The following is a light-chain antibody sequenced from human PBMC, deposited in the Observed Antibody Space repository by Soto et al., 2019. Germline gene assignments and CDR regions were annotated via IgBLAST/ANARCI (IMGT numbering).Light chain of an antibody. J-gene: IGLJ1*01. Sequence: QSALTQPRSVSGSPGQSVTISCTGTNSDVGSYNYVSWYQQHPGKAPKLMIYYVNKRPSGVPDRFSGGKSGNTASLTISGLQAEDEADYYCCSYAANYVFGTGTKLTVL. CDR1: NSDVGSYNY. CDR3: CSYAANYV. V-gene: IGLV2-11*01. CDR2: YVN.